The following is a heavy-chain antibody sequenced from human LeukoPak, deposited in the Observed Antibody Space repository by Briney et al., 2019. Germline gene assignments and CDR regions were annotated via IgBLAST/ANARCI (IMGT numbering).Heavy chain of an antibody. CDR2: IIPIFGTA. D-gene: IGHD5-12*01. J-gene: IGHJ4*02. CDR1: GGTFSSYA. Sequence: ASVKVSCKASGGTFSSYAISWVRQAPGQGLEWMGGIIPIFGTANYAQKFQGRVTITADESTSTAYMELSSLRSEDTAVYYCARDSPGSGYVGPADYWGQGTLVTVSS. CDR3: ARDSPGSGYVGPADY. V-gene: IGHV1-69*13.